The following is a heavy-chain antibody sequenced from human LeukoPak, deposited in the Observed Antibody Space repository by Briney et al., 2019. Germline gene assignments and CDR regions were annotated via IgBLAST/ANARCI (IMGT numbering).Heavy chain of an antibody. CDR3: AGTNYDIAVAEFHFDY. CDR2: IYYSGST. Sequence: SETLSLTCTVSGGSISSYYWSWIRQPPGKGLEWIGYIYYSGSTNYNLSLKSRVTISVDTSKNQFSLKLSSVTAADTAVYYCAGTNYDIAVAEFHFDYWGQGTLVTVSS. D-gene: IGHD6-19*01. J-gene: IGHJ4*02. CDR1: GGSISSYY. V-gene: IGHV4-59*08.